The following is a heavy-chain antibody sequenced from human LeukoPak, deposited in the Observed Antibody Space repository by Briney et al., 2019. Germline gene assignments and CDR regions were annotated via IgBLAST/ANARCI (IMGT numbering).Heavy chain of an antibody. CDR2: IKEDGSEK. D-gene: IGHD6-13*01. CDR1: GFTFSNYR. CDR3: ARDWGAAGLWDY. J-gene: IGHJ4*02. V-gene: IGHV3-7*05. Sequence: GGSLRLSCATSGFTFSNYRTSWVRQAPGKGLEWVANIKEDGSEKNYTVSRDNAKNSLYLQMNSLRGDDAAIYYCARDWGAAGLWDYWGQGTLVTVSS.